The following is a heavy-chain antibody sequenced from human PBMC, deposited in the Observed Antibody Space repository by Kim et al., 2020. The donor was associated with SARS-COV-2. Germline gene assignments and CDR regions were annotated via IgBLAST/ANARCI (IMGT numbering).Heavy chain of an antibody. CDR2: IYYSGST. Sequence: SETLSLTCTVSGGSISSGGYYWSWIRQHPGKGLEWIGYIYYSGSTYYNPSLKSRVTISVDTSKNQFSLKLSSVTAADTAVYYCARAPGQWLAAGDYWFDPWGQGTLVTVSS. CDR1: GGSISSGGYY. CDR3: ARAPGQWLAAGDYWFDP. V-gene: IGHV4-31*03. D-gene: IGHD6-19*01. J-gene: IGHJ5*02.